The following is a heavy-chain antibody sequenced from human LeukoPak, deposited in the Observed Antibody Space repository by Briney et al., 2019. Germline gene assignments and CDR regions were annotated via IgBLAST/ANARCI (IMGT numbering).Heavy chain of an antibody. V-gene: IGHV1-69*04. CDR2: IIPILGIA. J-gene: IGHJ1*01. CDR3: AREIAAAGIVPRAEYFQH. Sequence: EASVKVSCKASGCTFSGYAISWVRQAPGQGLEWMGRIIPILGIANYAQKFQGRVTITADKSTSTAYMELRSLRSDDTAVYYCAREIAAAGIVPRAEYFQHWGQGTLVTVSS. CDR1: GCTFSGYA. D-gene: IGHD6-13*01.